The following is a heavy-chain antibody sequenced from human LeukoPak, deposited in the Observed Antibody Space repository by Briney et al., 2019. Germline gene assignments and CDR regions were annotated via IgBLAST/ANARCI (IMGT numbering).Heavy chain of an antibody. CDR2: MSPNSGDT. Sequence: ASVKVSCKASGYTFTSYDFNWVRQATGQRPEWMGWMSPNSGDTGYAQKFQDRVTMTRNTSISTAYMELSSPRSDDTAVYYCARGPPNWGYDYWGPGTLVIVSS. V-gene: IGHV1-8*01. J-gene: IGHJ4*02. CDR3: ARGPPNWGYDY. CDR1: GYTFTSYD. D-gene: IGHD7-27*01.